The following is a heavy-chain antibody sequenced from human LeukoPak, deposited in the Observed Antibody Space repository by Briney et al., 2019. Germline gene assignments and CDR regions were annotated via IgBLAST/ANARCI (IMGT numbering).Heavy chain of an antibody. D-gene: IGHD6-19*01. Sequence: ASVKVSCKASGYTFTNYNINWVRQAVGQGFEWMGIINPSGGSTSYAQKFQGRVTMTRDMSTSTVYMELSSLRSDDTAVYYCARDSRIAVAGTEFADKGSNSVWNYWGQGTLVTVSS. V-gene: IGHV1-46*01. CDR3: ARDSRIAVAGTEFADKGSNSVWNY. CDR1: GYTFTNYN. J-gene: IGHJ4*02. CDR2: INPSGGST.